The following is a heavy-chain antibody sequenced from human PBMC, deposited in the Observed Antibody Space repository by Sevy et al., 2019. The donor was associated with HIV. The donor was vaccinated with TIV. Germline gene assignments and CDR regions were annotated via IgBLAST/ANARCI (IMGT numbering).Heavy chain of an antibody. CDR2: ISYDGSAK. V-gene: IGHV3-30*03. J-gene: IGHJ4*02. D-gene: IGHD3-3*01. Sequence: GGSLRLSCAASGFTFSTYGMHWVRQAPGKGMEWVTLISYDGSAKYYADSVKGRFTISRDNSKNTLYLQMDSLKTEDPAVYYCTWTGTMSKMDYWGQGTLVTVSS. CDR1: GFTFSTYG. CDR3: TWTGTMSKMDY.